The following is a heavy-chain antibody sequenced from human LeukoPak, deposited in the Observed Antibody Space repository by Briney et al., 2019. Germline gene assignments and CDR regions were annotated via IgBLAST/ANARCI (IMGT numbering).Heavy chain of an antibody. CDR3: ARDMVSGYYGYFDY. V-gene: IGHV3-48*03. J-gene: IGHJ4*02. CDR1: GFTFSRYE. CDR2: ISSSGSTI. Sequence: GGSLRLSCAASGFTFSRYEMNWVRQAPGKGLEWVSYISSSGSTIYYADSVKGRFTISRDNAKNSLYLQMNSLRAEDTAVYYCARDMVSGYYGYFDYWGQGTLVTVSS. D-gene: IGHD3-10*01.